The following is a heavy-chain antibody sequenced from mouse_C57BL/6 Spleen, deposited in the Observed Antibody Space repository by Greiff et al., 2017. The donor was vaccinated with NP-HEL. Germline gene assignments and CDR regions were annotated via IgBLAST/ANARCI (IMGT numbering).Heavy chain of an antibody. J-gene: IGHJ3*01. CDR2: IDPSDSET. V-gene: IGHV1-52*01. Sequence: QVQLQQPGAELVRPGSSVKLSCKASGYTFTSYWMHWVKQRPIQGLEWIGNIDPSDSETPYNQKFKDKATLTVDKSSSTAYMQLSSLTSEDSAVYYCAITTVVAKGWFAYWGQGTLVTVSA. D-gene: IGHD1-1*01. CDR1: GYTFTSYW. CDR3: AITTVVAKGWFAY.